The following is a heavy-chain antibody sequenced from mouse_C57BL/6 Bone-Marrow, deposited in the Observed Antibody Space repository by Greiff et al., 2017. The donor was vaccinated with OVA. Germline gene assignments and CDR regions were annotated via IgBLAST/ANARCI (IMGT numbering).Heavy chain of an antibody. CDR1: GYTFTEYT. J-gene: IGHJ4*01. CDR2: FYPGSGSI. Sequence: QVQLQQSGAELVKPGASVKLSCKASGYTFTEYTIHWVKQRSGQGLEWIGWFYPGSGSIKYNEKFKDKATLTADKSSSTVYMELSRLTSEDSAVYFCARHEVGEGYGHYYAMDYWGQGTSVTVAS. CDR3: ARHEVGEGYGHYYAMDY. V-gene: IGHV1-62-2*01. D-gene: IGHD1-1*01.